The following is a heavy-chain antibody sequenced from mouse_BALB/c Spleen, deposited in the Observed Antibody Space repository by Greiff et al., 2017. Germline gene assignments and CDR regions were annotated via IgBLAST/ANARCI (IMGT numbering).Heavy chain of an antibody. J-gene: IGHJ4*01. V-gene: IGHV7-3*02. CDR1: GFTFTDYY. D-gene: IGHD4-1*01. CDR3: AREEESVGHAMDD. CDR2: IRNKANGYTT. Sequence: EVKVVESGGGLVQPGGSLRLSCATSGFTFTDYYMSWVRQPPGKALEWLGFIRNKANGYTTEYSASVKGRFTISRDNSQSILYLQMNTLRAEDSATYYCAREEESVGHAMDDWGQGTSVTVAS.